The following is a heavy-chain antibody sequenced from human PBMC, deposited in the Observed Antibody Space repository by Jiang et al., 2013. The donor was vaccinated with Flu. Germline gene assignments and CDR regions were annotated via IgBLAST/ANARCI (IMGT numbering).Heavy chain of an antibody. D-gene: IGHD5-18*01. J-gene: IGHJ5*02. CDR1: GGSISSNSYY. CDR3: ARHRGSNGFDP. CDR2: IYYSGIA. V-gene: IGHV4-39*01. Sequence: GPGLVKPSETLSLTCTVSGGSISSNSYYWVWIRQPPGKGLEWIGSIYYSGIAYYNPSLKSRVTISVDTSKNQFSLKLSSVTAADTAVHYCARHRGSNGFDPWGQGTLVTVSS.